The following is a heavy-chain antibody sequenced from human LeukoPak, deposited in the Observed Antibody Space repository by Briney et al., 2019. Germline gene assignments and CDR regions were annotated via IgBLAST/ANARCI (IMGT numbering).Heavy chain of an antibody. D-gene: IGHD3-10*01. CDR1: GGSISSSSYY. CDR2: IYYSGST. Sequence: SETLSLTCTVSGGSISSSSYYWGWIRQPPGKGLEWIGSIYYSGSTYYNPSLKSRVTISVDTSKNQFSLKLRSVTAADTAVYYCARMLWFGELRKINWFDPWGQGTLVTVSS. CDR3: ARMLWFGELRKINWFDP. V-gene: IGHV4-39*07. J-gene: IGHJ5*02.